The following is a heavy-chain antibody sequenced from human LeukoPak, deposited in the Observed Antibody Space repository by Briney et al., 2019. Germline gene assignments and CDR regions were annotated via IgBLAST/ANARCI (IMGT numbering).Heavy chain of an antibody. CDR3: ARVWFGETTAFGY. CDR2: IYYSGST. Sequence: PSETLSLTCTVSGGSISSSSYYCGWIRQPPGKGLEWIGSIYYSGSTYYNPSLKSRVTISVDTSKNQFSLKLSSVTAADTSVYYCARVWFGETTAFGYWGQGSLFTV. CDR1: GGSISSSSYY. V-gene: IGHV4-39*01. J-gene: IGHJ4*02. D-gene: IGHD3-10*01.